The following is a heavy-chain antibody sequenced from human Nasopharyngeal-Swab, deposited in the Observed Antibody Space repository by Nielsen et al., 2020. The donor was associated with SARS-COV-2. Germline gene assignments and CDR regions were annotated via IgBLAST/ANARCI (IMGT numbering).Heavy chain of an antibody. D-gene: IGHD6-13*01. V-gene: IGHV4-34*01. CDR3: ARGGSSSWYYYYYGMDV. J-gene: IGHJ6*02. CDR1: GGSFSGYY. Sequence: SETLSLTCAVYGGSFSGYYWSWIRQPPGKGLEWIGEINHSGGTNYNPSLKSRVTISVDTSKNQFSLKLSSVTAADTAVYYCARGGSSSWYYYYYGMDVWGQGTTVTVSS. CDR2: INHSGGT.